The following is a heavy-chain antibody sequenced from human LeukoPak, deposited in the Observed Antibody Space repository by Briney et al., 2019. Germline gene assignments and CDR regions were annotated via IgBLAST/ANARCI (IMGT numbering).Heavy chain of an antibody. CDR2: ISSSGSTI. D-gene: IGHD3-3*01. Sequence: AGGSLRLFCAASGFTFSDYYMSWIRQAPGKGLEWVSYISSSGSTIYYADSVKGRFTISRDNAKNSLYLQMNSLRAEDTAVYYCARAPGLRFSYMDVWGKGTTVTVSS. CDR1: GFTFSDYY. V-gene: IGHV3-11*04. J-gene: IGHJ6*03. CDR3: ARAPGLRFSYMDV.